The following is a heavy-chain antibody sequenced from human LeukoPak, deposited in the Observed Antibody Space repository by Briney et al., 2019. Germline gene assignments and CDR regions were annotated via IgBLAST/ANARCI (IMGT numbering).Heavy chain of an antibody. V-gene: IGHV1-3*01. CDR2: INAGNGST. J-gene: IGHJ4*02. Sequence: ASVKVSCKASGYTFTSYAMHWVRQAPGQRLEWMGWINAGNGSTKYSQKFQGRVTITRDTSASTAYMELSSLRSEDTAVYYCARGSTGTTGYWGQGTLVTVSA. CDR1: GYTFTSYA. D-gene: IGHD1-1*01. CDR3: ARGSTGTTGY.